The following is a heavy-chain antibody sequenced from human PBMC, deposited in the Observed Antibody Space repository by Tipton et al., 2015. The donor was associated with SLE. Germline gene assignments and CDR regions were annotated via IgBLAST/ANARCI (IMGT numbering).Heavy chain of an antibody. V-gene: IGHV4-34*01. CDR2: INHSGST. CDR1: GGSFSGYY. CDR3: ARASSSSWDTGYYYYMDV. Sequence: TLSLTCAVYGGSFSGYYWSWIRQPPGKGLEWIGEINHSGSTNYNPSLKSRVTISVDTSKNQFSLKLSSVTAAGTAVYYCARASSSSWDTGYYYYMDVWGKGTTVTVSS. J-gene: IGHJ6*03. D-gene: IGHD6-13*01.